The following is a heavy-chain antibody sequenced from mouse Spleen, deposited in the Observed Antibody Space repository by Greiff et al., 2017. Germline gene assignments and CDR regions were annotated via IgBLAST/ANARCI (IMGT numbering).Heavy chain of an antibody. Sequence: DVHLVESGPGLVKPSQSLSLTCSVTGYSITSGYYWNWIRQFPGNKLEWMGYISYDGSNNYNPSLKNRISITRDTSKNQFFLKLNSVTTEDTATYYCARAYYGSSYFDVWGAGTTVTVSS. V-gene: IGHV3-6*01. CDR2: ISYDGSN. CDR1: GYSITSGYY. D-gene: IGHD1-1*01. J-gene: IGHJ1*01. CDR3: ARAYYGSSYFDV.